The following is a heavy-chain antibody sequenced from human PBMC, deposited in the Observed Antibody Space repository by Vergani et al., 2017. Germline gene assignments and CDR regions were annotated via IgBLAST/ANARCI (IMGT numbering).Heavy chain of an antibody. D-gene: IGHD4-17*01. CDR2: ISGSGGST. J-gene: IGHJ6*02. CDR3: AKDQPTVTAYYSGMDV. Sequence: EVQLLESGGGLVQPGGSLRLSCAASGFTFSSYAMSWVRQAPGKGLEWVSAISGSGGSTYYADSVKGRFTISRDNSKNTLYLQMNSLRAEDTAVYYCAKDQPTVTAYYSGMDVWGQGTTVTVSS. CDR1: GFTFSSYA. V-gene: IGHV3-23*01.